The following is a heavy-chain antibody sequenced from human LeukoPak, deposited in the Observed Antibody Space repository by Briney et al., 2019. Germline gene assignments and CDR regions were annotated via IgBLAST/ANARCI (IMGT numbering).Heavy chain of an antibody. CDR3: ARVFYRIGPKGYYFDYFDY. Sequence: ASVKVSCKASGYTFTSYGISWVRQAPGQGLEWMGWISAYNGNTNYAQKLQGRVTMTTDTSTSTAYMELRSLRSDDTAVYYCARVFYRIGPKGYYFDYFDYWGQGTLVTVSS. J-gene: IGHJ4*02. CDR1: GYTFTSYG. D-gene: IGHD3-22*01. CDR2: ISAYNGNT. V-gene: IGHV1-18*01.